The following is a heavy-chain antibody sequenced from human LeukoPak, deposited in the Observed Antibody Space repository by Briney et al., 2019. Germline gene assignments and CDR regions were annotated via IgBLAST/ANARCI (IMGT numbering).Heavy chain of an antibody. D-gene: IGHD3-22*01. CDR3: ARESGYYDSSGYRDSMLIDY. V-gene: IGHV4-59*12. J-gene: IGHJ4*02. CDR1: GGSISSYY. Sequence: PSETLSLTCTVSGGSISSYYWSWIRQPPGKGLEWIGYIYYSGSTNYNPSLKSRVTMSVDTSKNQFSLKLSSVTAADTAVYYCARESGYYDSSGYRDSMLIDYWGQGTLVTVSS. CDR2: IYYSGST.